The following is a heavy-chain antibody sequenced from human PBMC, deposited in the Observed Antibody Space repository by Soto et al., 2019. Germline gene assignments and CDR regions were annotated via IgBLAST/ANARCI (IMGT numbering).Heavy chain of an antibody. CDR2: IYYSGST. CDR3: ARVTESLGVYGMDV. D-gene: IGHD3-3*01. Sequence: SETLSLTCTVSGGSISSDYYYWSWIRQPPGKGLEWIGYIYYSGSTFYNPSLKSRVTISVDTSKNQSSLKLSSVTAADTAVYYCARVTESLGVYGMDVWGQGTTVTVSS. J-gene: IGHJ6*02. CDR1: GGSISSDYYY. V-gene: IGHV4-30-4*01.